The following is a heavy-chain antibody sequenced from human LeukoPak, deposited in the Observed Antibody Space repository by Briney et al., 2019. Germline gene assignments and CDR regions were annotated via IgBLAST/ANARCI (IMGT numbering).Heavy chain of an antibody. D-gene: IGHD2-21*02. V-gene: IGHV3-20*04. J-gene: IGHJ4*02. CDR3: TRGGPAYCGADCYDFDY. Sequence: GGSLRLSCVVSGFNCEDYGWSRLRHGPGKGLKWVSSINWSAGRTAYADSVKGRFTIARDNAKNSLDLQMNSLRAEDTAFYYCTRGGPAYCGADCYDFDYWGQGSLVSVSS. CDR2: INWSAGRT. CDR1: GFNCEDYG.